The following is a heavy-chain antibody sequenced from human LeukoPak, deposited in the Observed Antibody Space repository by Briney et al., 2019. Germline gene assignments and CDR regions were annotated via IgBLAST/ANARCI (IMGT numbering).Heavy chain of an antibody. CDR2: ISASGGGGAT. D-gene: IGHD3-10*01. CDR1: GFTSSDCA. CDR3: ARAPGSLVSVAGLPYYFDF. Sequence: GGSLRLSCAASGFTSSDCAMGWVRQAPGKGLEWVSLISASGGGGATYYADSMKGRFTTSTDSTKNTLYLQMNSPRAEDTAVYYGARAPGSLVSVAGLPYYFDFWGQGTLVTVSS. J-gene: IGHJ4*02. V-gene: IGHV3-23*01.